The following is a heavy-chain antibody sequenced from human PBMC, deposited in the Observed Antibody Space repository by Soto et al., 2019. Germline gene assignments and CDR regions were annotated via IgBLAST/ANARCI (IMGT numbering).Heavy chain of an antibody. CDR1: GGSISSGDYY. J-gene: IGHJ5*02. CDR3: ARDNGVGP. Sequence: QVQLQESGPGLVKPSQTLSLTCTVSGGSISSGDYYWSWIRQPPGKGLEWIGYIYDSGSTYYNSSLNSRFDITPDTPKNLFSLKLTAVTAADTAVSYWARDNGVGPWGQGTLVTVSS. V-gene: IGHV4-30-4*01. CDR2: IYDSGST. D-gene: IGHD2-8*01.